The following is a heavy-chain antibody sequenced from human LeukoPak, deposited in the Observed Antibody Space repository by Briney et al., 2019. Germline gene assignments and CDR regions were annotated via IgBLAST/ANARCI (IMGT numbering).Heavy chain of an antibody. Sequence: GGSLRLSCAASGFTFSGYGMHWVRQAPGKGLEWVAVISYDGSNKYYADSVKGRFTISRDNSKNTLYLQMNSLRAEDTAVYYCAKDAGQLERVPDYWGQGTLVTVSS. CDR3: AKDAGQLERVPDY. D-gene: IGHD1-1*01. V-gene: IGHV3-33*05. J-gene: IGHJ4*02. CDR1: GFTFSGYG. CDR2: ISYDGSNK.